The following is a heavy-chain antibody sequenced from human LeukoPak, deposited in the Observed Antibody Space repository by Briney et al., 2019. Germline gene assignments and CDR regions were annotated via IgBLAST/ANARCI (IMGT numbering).Heavy chain of an antibody. CDR1: GFTFSSYT. D-gene: IGHD6-19*01. CDR3: ARLSPSDWYGYFQQ. CDR2: ISSSSSTI. V-gene: IGHV3-48*04. Sequence: GGSLRLSCAASGFTFSSYTMNWVRQAPGKGLECISAISSSSSTIYYADSVKGRFTISRDNAKNSLYLQMNSLRVEDTAVYYCARLSPSDWYGYFQQWGQGTRVTVSA. J-gene: IGHJ1*01.